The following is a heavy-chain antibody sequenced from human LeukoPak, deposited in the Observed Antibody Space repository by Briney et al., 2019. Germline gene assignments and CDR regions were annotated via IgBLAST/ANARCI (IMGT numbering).Heavy chain of an antibody. CDR3: ATSLDAPGNY. D-gene: IGHD3-9*01. Sequence: GGSLRLSCVVSGFTFRTSWMAWVRQTPGKGLEWLANINKDARQTYYVDSVKGRFTISRDNAENSLYLQRNSLRAEDTAVYYCATSLDAPGNYWGQGSLVTVSS. CDR2: INKDARQT. V-gene: IGHV3-7*01. CDR1: GFTFRTSW. J-gene: IGHJ4*02.